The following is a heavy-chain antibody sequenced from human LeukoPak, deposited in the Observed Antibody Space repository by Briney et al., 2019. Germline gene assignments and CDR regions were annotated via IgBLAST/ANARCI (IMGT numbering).Heavy chain of an antibody. CDR3: ARDNGAYYYGSGRGNWFDP. CDR2: ISWNSGSI. D-gene: IGHD3-10*01. V-gene: IGHV3-9*01. J-gene: IGHJ5*02. CDR1: GFTFYDYA. Sequence: GGSLRLSCAASGFTFYDYAMYWVRQAPGKGLEWVSGISWNSGSIGYADSVKGRFTISRDNAKNSLYLQMNSLRAEDTAVYYCARDNGAYYYGSGRGNWFDPWGQGTLVTVSS.